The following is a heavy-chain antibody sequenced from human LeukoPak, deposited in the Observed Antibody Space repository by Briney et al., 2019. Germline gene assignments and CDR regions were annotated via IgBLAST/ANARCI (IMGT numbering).Heavy chain of an antibody. V-gene: IGHV1-69*05. J-gene: IGHJ4*02. CDR1: GGTFSSYA. D-gene: IGHD6-19*01. Sequence: GSSVKVSCKASGGTFSSYAISWVRQAPGQGLEWMGGIIPIFGTANYAQKFQGRVTMTRDTSISTAYMELSRLRSDDTAVYYCARGVGVPGPGIAVAGNDYWGQGTLVTVSS. CDR2: IIPIFGTA. CDR3: ARGVGVPGPGIAVAGNDY.